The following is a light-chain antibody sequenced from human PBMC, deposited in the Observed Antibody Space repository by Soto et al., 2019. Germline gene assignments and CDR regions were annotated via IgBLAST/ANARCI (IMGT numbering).Light chain of an antibody. CDR3: QQYGRSPA. CDR1: QSVSSSY. J-gene: IGKJ4*01. CDR2: GAS. V-gene: IGKV3-20*01. Sequence: EIVLTQSPGTLSLSPGERATLSCRASQSVSSSYLAWYQQKPGQAPRLLIYGASSRATGIPDRFSGSGSGTDFTLTISRLEPEDSAVYYCQQYGRSPAFGGGTKVEIE.